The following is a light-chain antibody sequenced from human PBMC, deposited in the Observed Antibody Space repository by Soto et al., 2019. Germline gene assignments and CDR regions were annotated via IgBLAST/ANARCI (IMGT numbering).Light chain of an antibody. J-gene: IGLJ1*01. CDR3: SSYATSSPYV. CDR2: EVS. V-gene: IGLV2-14*01. CDR1: SNDVGGYSY. Sequence: QSALTQPASVSGSPGQSITISCTGTSNDVGGYSYVSWYQQHPGKAPKLVIYEVSHRPSGISDRFSGSKSGNTASLTISGLQVEDEADYYCSSYATSSPYVFGPGTKLTVL.